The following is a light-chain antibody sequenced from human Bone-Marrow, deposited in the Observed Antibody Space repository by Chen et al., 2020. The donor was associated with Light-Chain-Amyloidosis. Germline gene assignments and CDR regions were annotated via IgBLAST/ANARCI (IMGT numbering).Light chain of an antibody. CDR2: DDS. CDR1: NIGSTS. J-gene: IGLJ3*02. CDR3: QVWDRSSDRPV. Sequence: SYVLTQPSSVPVAPGQTVTIACGGNNIGSTSVHWYQQTPGQAPLLVVYDDSDRPSGIPERLSGSNSGNTATLTISRVEAGDEADYYCQVWDRSSDRPVFGGGTKLTVL. V-gene: IGLV3-21*02.